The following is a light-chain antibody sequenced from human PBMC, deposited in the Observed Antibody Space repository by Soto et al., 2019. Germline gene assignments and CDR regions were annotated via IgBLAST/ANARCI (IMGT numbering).Light chain of an antibody. Sequence: QSVLTRPPSASGSPGRSVTISCTGTSSDVGGYDYVSWFQQHPGKAPKLIIYEVTKRPSGVPDRFSASKSGNTASLTVSGLQAEDEADYYCSSFVAGNNYWVFGGGTKLTVL. CDR2: EVT. CDR3: SSFVAGNNYWV. J-gene: IGLJ3*02. CDR1: SSDVGGYDY. V-gene: IGLV2-8*01.